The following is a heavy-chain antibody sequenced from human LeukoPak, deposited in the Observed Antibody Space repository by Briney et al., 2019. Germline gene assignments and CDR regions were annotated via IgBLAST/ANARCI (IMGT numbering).Heavy chain of an antibody. V-gene: IGHV6-1*01. D-gene: IGHD5-18*01. CDR3: ARSIHRGYSYGATYIDY. Sequence: SETLSVSCAISGDSVSSNCAAWKWTGQSPSRGLVWRGGTYCRCKWYNDYVVCVKSRITNTPDRSNTMSSLQLNSEPPADQAVINCARSIHRGYSYGATYIDYWGQGTLVTVSS. CDR1: GDSVSSNCAA. CDR2: TYCRCKWYN. J-gene: IGHJ4*02.